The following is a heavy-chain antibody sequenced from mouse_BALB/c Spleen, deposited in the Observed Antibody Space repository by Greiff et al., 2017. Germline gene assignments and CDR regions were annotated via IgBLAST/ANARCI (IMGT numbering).Heavy chain of an antibody. CDR1: GYSFTSYW. CDR3: TREDDGYPFAY. CDR2: IYPGNSDT. Sequence: VQLQQSGTVLARPGASVKMSCKASGYSFTSYWMHWVKQRPGQGLEWIGDIYPGNSDTSYNQKFKGKAKLTAVTSSSTAYMELSSLTDEDSAVYYCTREDDGYPFAYWGQGTLVTVSA. V-gene: IGHV1-5*01. J-gene: IGHJ3*01. D-gene: IGHD2-3*01.